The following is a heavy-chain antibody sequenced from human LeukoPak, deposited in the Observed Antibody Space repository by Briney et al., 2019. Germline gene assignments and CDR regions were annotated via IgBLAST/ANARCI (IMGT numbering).Heavy chain of an antibody. CDR1: GGSISSYY. Sequence: SETLSLTCTVSGGSISSYYWSWIRQPPGKGLEWIGYIYHSGSTDYNPSLKSRVTISVDTSKSQFSLKLTSVTAADTAVYYCARGIYDSSPDAFDIWGQGTMVTVSS. CDR2: IYHSGST. J-gene: IGHJ3*02. CDR3: ARGIYDSSPDAFDI. D-gene: IGHD3-22*01. V-gene: IGHV4-59*12.